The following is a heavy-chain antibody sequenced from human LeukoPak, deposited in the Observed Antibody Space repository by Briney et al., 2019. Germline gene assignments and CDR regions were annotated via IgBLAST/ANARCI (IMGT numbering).Heavy chain of an antibody. V-gene: IGHV5-51*01. CDR2: IYPGDSDT. J-gene: IGHJ4*02. D-gene: IGHD3-3*01. Sequence: GGSLRLSCKGSGYSFTSYWIGWVRQMPGKGLEWMGIIYPGDSDTRYSPSFQGQVTISADKSISTAYLQWSSLKASDTAMYYCARHDSWCGNPVDYWGQGTLVTVSS. CDR3: ARHDSWCGNPVDY. CDR1: GYSFTSYW.